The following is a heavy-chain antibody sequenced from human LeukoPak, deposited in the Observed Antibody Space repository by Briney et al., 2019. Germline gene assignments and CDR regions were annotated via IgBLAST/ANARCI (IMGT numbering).Heavy chain of an antibody. V-gene: IGHV4-39*07. CDR2: IYYSGST. D-gene: IGHD6-19*01. J-gene: IGHJ4*02. Sequence: SETLSLTCTVSGGSIRSSTDYWGWIRQPPGKELERIGSIYYSGSTYYNPSLKSRVTISVDTSKNQFSVKLSSVTAADTAVYYCARSIRGYSSGWYYFDYWGQGTLITVSS. CDR1: GGSIRSSTDY. CDR3: ARSIRGYSSGWYYFDY.